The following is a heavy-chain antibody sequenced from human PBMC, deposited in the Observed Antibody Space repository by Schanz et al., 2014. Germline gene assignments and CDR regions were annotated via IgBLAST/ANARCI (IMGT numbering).Heavy chain of an antibody. J-gene: IGHJ4*02. CDR1: GFTFSSYA. CDR3: ARDRGYCSGGSCLTFDY. CDR2: IATSSSTR. V-gene: IGHV3-48*01. D-gene: IGHD2-15*01. Sequence: EVQLLESGGGLVQPGGSLRLSCAASGFTFSSYAMNWVRQAPGKGLEWLSYIATSSSTRHYADSVKGRVTISRDNAKNSLYLQMNSLRAEDTAVYYCARDRGYCSGGSCLTFDYWGQGTLVTVSS.